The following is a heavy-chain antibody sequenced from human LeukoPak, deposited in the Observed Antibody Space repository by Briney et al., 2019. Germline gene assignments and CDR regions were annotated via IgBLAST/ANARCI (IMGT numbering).Heavy chain of an antibody. CDR2: ISSSSSYI. CDR1: GFTFSSYS. V-gene: IGHV3-21*01. Sequence: GGSLRLSCAASGFTFSSYSMNWVRQAPGKGLEWVSSISSSSSYIYYADSVKGRFTISRDNAKNSLYLQMNSPRAEDTAVYYCASLGYCSGGSCYLRDFDYWGQGTLVTVSS. J-gene: IGHJ4*02. D-gene: IGHD2-15*01. CDR3: ASLGYCSGGSCYLRDFDY.